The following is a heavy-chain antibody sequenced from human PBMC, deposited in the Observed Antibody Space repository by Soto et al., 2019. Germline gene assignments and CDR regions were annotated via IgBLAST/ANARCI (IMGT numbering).Heavy chain of an antibody. CDR2: IIPIFGTA. J-gene: IGHJ6*02. CDR1: GGTFSSYA. CDR3: AAGIVVVPAAIEGAGYYYYYGMDV. V-gene: IGHV1-69*06. D-gene: IGHD2-2*02. Sequence: SVKVSCKASGGTFSSYAISWVRQAPGQGLEWMGGIIPIFGTANYAQKFQGRVTITADKSTSTAYMELSSLRSEDTAVYYCAAGIVVVPAAIEGAGYYYYYGMDVWGQGTTVTVSS.